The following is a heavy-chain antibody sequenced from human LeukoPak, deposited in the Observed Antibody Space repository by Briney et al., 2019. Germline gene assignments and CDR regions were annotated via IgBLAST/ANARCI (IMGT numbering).Heavy chain of an antibody. D-gene: IGHD2-2*01. CDR2: IYPGDSDT. V-gene: IGHV5-51*01. Sequence: GESLKISCKGSGYSFTSYWIGWVRQMPGKGLEWMGIIYPGDSDTRYSPSFQGQVTISADKSISTAYLQWSSLKASDTAMYYCARVGVVPAAMGFYYYYYMDVWGKGTTVTVSS. J-gene: IGHJ6*03. CDR3: ARVGVVPAAMGFYYYYYMDV. CDR1: GYSFTSYW.